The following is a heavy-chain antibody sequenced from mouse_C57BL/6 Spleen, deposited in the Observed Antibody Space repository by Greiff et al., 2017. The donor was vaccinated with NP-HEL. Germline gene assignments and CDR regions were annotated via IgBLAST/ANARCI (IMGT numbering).Heavy chain of an antibody. Sequence: VQLQQSGPGLVAPSQSLSITCTVSGFSLTSYGVHWVRQPPGKGLEWLVVIWSDGSTTYNSALKSRLSISKDNSKSQVFLKMNSLQTDDTAMYYCARQYSNYEAWFAYWGQGTLVTVSA. D-gene: IGHD2-5*01. CDR1: GFSLTSYG. J-gene: IGHJ3*01. CDR3: ARQYSNYEAWFAY. CDR2: IWSDGST. V-gene: IGHV2-6-1*01.